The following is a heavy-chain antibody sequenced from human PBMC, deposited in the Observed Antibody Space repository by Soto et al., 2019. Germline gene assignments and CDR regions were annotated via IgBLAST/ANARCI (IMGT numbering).Heavy chain of an antibody. Sequence: QVQLQESGPGLVKPSETLSLTCTVSGGSISSYYWSWIRQPPGKGLEWIGYIYYSGSTNYNPSLKSRVTISXXTXKXXFSLKLSSVTAADTAVYYCARQIHDYGGNVGAFDIWGQGTMVTVSS. V-gene: IGHV4-59*08. CDR3: ARQIHDYGGNVGAFDI. CDR1: GGSISSYY. J-gene: IGHJ3*02. CDR2: IYYSGST. D-gene: IGHD4-17*01.